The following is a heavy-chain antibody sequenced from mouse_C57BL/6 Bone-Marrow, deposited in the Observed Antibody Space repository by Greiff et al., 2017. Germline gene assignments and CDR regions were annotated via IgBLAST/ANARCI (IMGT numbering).Heavy chain of an antibody. J-gene: IGHJ3*01. Sequence: VQLQQSGAELVRPGASVKLSCKASGYTFTDYYINWVKQRPGQGLEWIARIYPGSGNTYYNEKFKGKATLTAEKSSSTAYMQLSSLTSEDSAVYCCARGITTVVAPSGFAYWGQGTLGTVSA. CDR1: GYTFTDYY. V-gene: IGHV1-76*01. CDR3: ARGITTVVAPSGFAY. D-gene: IGHD1-1*01. CDR2: IYPGSGNT.